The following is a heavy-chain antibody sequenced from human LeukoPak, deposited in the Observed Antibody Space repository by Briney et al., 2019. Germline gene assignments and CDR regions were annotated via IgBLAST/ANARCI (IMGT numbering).Heavy chain of an antibody. CDR1: GYSFTSYW. CDR2: IYPGDSDT. J-gene: IGHJ3*02. CDR3: ARRRITGTTNQDDAFDI. Sequence: GESLKISCKGSGYSFTSYWIGWVRQMPGKGLEWMGIIYPGDSDTRYSPSFQGQVTISADKSISTAYLQWSSLKASDTAMYYCARRRITGTTNQDDAFDIWGQGTMVTVSS. V-gene: IGHV5-51*01. D-gene: IGHD1-7*01.